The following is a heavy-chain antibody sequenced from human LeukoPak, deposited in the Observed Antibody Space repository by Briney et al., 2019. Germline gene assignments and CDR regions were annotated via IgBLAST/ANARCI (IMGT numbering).Heavy chain of an antibody. CDR3: ARPLQRDAFGI. CDR2: IYYSGST. J-gene: IGHJ3*02. Sequence: PSETLSLTCTVSGGSISSYYWSWIRQPPGKGLEWIGYIYYSGSTNYNPSLKSRVTISVDTSKNQFSPKLSSVTAADTAVYYCARPLQRDAFGIWGQGTMVTVSS. CDR1: GGSISSYY. V-gene: IGHV4-59*08.